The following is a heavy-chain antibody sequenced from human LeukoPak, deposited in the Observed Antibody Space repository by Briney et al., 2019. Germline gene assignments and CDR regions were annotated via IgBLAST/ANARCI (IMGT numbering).Heavy chain of an antibody. Sequence: GGSLRLSCAVSGFSIYTYDMNWVRQAPGKGLEWISYISNSGYTIHYADSVKGRFIISKDEANNSLFLQMYRLTAEDTGVYYCVRNSAFAHWGQGTLVIVSS. V-gene: IGHV3-48*03. CDR1: GFSIYTYD. CDR3: VRNSAFAH. CDR2: ISNSGYTI. D-gene: IGHD2-15*01. J-gene: IGHJ4*02.